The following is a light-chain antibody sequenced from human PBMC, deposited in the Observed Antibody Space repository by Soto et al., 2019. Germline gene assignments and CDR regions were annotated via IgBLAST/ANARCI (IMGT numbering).Light chain of an antibody. J-gene: IGLJ1*01. V-gene: IGLV2-14*01. Sequence: QSVLTQPASVSGSPGQSITISCTGTSSDVGAYNYDSWYQQYPGEAPKVIIYDVSHRPAGVSNRFSGSKSGNTASLTISGLQTQDEADYCCSSYTSATTYVFGTGTKLTVL. CDR3: SSYTSATTYV. CDR1: SSDVGAYNY. CDR2: DVS.